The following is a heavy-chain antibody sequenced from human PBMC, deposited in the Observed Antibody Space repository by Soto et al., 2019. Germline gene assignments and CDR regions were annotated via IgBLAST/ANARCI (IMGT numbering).Heavy chain of an antibody. CDR2: IYYSGST. D-gene: IGHD2-15*01. Sequence: PSETLSLTCTVSGGSISSGDYYWSWIRQPPGKGLEWIGYIYYSGSTYYNPSLKSRVTISVDTSKNQFSLKLSSVTAADTAVYYCARAEVVVAPPFWFAPGGQGTLDTGSS. J-gene: IGHJ5*02. CDR3: ARAEVVVAPPFWFAP. V-gene: IGHV4-30-4*01. CDR1: GGSISSGDYY.